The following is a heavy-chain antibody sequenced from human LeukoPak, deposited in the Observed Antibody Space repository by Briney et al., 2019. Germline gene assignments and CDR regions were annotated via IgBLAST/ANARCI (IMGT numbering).Heavy chain of an antibody. V-gene: IGHV3-30*02. Sequence: PGGSLRLSCAASGFTFSSYGMHWVRQAPGKGLEWVAFIRYDGSNKYYADSVKGRFTISRDNSKNTLYLQMNSLRAEDTAVYYCAKDFLRYYYDSSGRFDYWGQGTLVTVSS. J-gene: IGHJ4*02. CDR3: AKDFLRYYYDSSGRFDY. CDR1: GFTFSSYG. CDR2: IRYDGSNK. D-gene: IGHD3-22*01.